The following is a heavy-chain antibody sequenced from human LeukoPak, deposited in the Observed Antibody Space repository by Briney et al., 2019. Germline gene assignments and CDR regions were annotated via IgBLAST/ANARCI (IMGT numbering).Heavy chain of an antibody. D-gene: IGHD1-1*01. J-gene: IGHJ6*04. CDR3: ARGGTGTGPYGMDV. Sequence: GGSLRLSCAASGFTFSDHYMDWVRQAPGKGLEWVGRTRNKANSYTTEYAASVKGRFTISRDDSKYSLYLQMNSLKTEDTAVYYCARGGTGTGPYGMDVWGKGTTVTVSS. V-gene: IGHV3-72*01. CDR2: TRNKANSYTT. CDR1: GFTFSDHY.